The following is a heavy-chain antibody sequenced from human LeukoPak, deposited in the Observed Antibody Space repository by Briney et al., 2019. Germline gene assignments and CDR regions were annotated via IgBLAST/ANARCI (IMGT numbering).Heavy chain of an antibody. CDR1: GFTFSSHG. D-gene: IGHD1-1*01. V-gene: IGHV3-23*01. CDR3: ARSDDPRDWFDP. Sequence: GGSLRLSCAASGFTFSSHGMSWVRQAPGKGLEWVSAIKGRFTISRDNSKSTLYLQMNSLRAEDTAVYYCARSDDPRDWFDPWGQGTLVTVSS. J-gene: IGHJ5*02.